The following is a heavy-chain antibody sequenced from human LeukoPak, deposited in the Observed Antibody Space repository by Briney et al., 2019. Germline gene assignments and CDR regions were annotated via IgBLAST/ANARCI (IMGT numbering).Heavy chain of an antibody. Sequence: PGRSLKLSCAVSGFSFSSYGMHWVRQAPGKGLEWVAVISYDGTSKYYAESVKGRITISRDNSKNMLYLQMNSLRAEDTAVYYCAKDSTYNYGYEDYWGQGTLVTVSS. D-gene: IGHD5-18*01. CDR1: GFSFSSYG. CDR2: ISYDGTSK. J-gene: IGHJ4*02. V-gene: IGHV3-30*18. CDR3: AKDSTYNYGYEDY.